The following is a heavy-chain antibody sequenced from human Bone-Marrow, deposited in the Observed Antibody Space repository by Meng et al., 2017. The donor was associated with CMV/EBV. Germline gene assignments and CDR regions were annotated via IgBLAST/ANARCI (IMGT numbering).Heavy chain of an antibody. CDR3: AKDRGHSMTLYYFDN. Sequence: LKISCAASGFIFDDYGIHWVRLVPGKGLEWVSGISWNSNSIAYVDAVKGRFTISRDNAKISLHLQMNSLRTEDTAFYYCAKDRGHSMTLYYFDNWGQGTLVTVSS. D-gene: IGHD2/OR15-2a*01. CDR2: ISWNSNSI. V-gene: IGHV3-9*01. J-gene: IGHJ4*02. CDR1: GFIFDDYG.